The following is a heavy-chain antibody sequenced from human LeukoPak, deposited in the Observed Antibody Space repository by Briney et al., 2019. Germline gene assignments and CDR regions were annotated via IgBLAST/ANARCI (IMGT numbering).Heavy chain of an antibody. J-gene: IGHJ4*02. CDR2: INHSGST. V-gene: IGHV4-34*01. D-gene: IGHD1-26*01. Sequence: KTSETLSLTCAVYDGSLSGYYWGWIRQPPGKGLEWIGEINHSGSTNYNPSLKSRVSISIDTSKNQFSLNLTSVTAADTAVYYCASRGRWGQGTLVTVSP. CDR1: DGSLSGYY. CDR3: ASRGR.